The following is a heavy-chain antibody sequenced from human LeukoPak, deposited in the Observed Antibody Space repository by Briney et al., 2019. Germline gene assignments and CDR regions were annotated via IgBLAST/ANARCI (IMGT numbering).Heavy chain of an antibody. CDR2: INPNSGGT. D-gene: IGHD3-22*01. J-gene: IGHJ4*02. CDR3: ARIYYYDSSGYSSYDY. Sequence: ASVKVSCKASGYTFTGYYMHWVRQAPGQGLEWMGWINPNSGGTNYAQKFQGRVTMTRDTSISTAYMELSRLRSDDTAVYYCARIYYYDSSGYSSYDYWGQGTLVTVSS. CDR1: GYTFTGYY. V-gene: IGHV1-2*02.